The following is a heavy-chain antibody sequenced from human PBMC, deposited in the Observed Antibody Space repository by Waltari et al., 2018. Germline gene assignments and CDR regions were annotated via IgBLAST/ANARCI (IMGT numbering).Heavy chain of an antibody. CDR3: ARERGRSEWYGVDY. V-gene: IGHV1-2*02. CDR1: GYTFTGYS. CDR2: INPNSGDT. Sequence: QVQVVQSGAAVKKPGASVRVSCQASGYTFTGYSLPWVRPVPGQGLEWMGWINPNSGDTNYAQKFQDRVTMTSDTSIDTAYMELRRLRSDDTAVYYCARERGRSEWYGVDYWGQGTLVTVSS. D-gene: IGHD3-10*01. J-gene: IGHJ4*02.